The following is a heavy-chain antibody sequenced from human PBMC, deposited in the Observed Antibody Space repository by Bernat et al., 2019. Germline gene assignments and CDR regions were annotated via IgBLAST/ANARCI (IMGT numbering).Heavy chain of an antibody. Sequence: QVQLQQSGPGLVKPSQTLSLTCAISGDSVSSNSAAWNWIRQSPSRGLEWLGRTYYRPKWYNDYAVSVKSRITINPDTSKNQFSLQLNSVTPEDTAVYYCARDRFSAVAGNKRSFDYWGQGTLVTVSS. CDR3: ARDRFSAVAGNKRSFDY. CDR2: TYYRPKWYN. CDR1: GDSVSSNSAA. D-gene: IGHD6-19*01. J-gene: IGHJ4*02. V-gene: IGHV6-1*01.